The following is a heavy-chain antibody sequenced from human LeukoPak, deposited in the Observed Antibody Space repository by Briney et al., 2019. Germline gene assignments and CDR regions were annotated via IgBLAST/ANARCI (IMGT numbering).Heavy chain of an antibody. CDR1: GGSLSSGDYY. D-gene: IGHD3-10*01. J-gene: IGHJ4*02. V-gene: IGHV4-30-4*01. CDR3: AGLLYGSGSYYLDY. Sequence: PSQTLSLTCTVSGGSLSSGDYYWSWIRQPPGKGLEWVGYIYYSGSTYYNPSLKSRVTISVDTSKNQFSLKLSSVTAADTAVYYCAGLLYGSGSYYLDYWGQGTLVTVSS. CDR2: IYYSGST.